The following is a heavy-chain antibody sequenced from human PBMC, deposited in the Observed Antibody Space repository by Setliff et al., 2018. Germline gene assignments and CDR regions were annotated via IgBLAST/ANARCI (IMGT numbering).Heavy chain of an antibody. CDR1: GGSFSGYY. CDR3: ARGWGSGWPKEGAFDI. CDR2: INHSGST. J-gene: IGHJ3*02. D-gene: IGHD6-19*01. V-gene: IGHV4-34*01. Sequence: SETLSLTCAVYGGSFSGYYWSWLRQPPGKGLEWIGEINHSGSTNYNPSLKSRVTISVDTSKNQFSLKLSSVTAADTAVYYCARGWGSGWPKEGAFDIWGQGTMVTVSS.